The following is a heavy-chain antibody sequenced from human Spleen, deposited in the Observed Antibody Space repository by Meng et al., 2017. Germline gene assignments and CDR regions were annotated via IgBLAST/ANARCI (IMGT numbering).Heavy chain of an antibody. CDR2: IDPKSGDT. V-gene: IGHV1-2*06. CDR1: GYNFPDYW. CDR3: ARDEDISAAGKLFGDY. J-gene: IGHJ4*01. D-gene: IGHD6-13*01. Sequence: ASVKVSCKPSGYNFPDYWLHWVRRAPGQGLEWMGRIDPKSGDTHYAQRFQGRVTMTGDTSISTAYMELSGLRSDDMAMYYCARDEDISAAGKLFGDYWGQGTLVTGAS.